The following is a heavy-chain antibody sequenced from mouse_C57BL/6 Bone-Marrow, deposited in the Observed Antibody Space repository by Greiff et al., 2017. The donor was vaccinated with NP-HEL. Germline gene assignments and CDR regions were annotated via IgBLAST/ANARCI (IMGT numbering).Heavy chain of an antibody. Sequence: VMLVESGPGLVAPSQSLSITCTVSGFSLTSYAISWVRQPPGKGLEWLGVIWTGGGTNYNSALKSRLSISKDNSKSHVFLKMNSLQTDDTARYYCASTVVATDWYFDVWGTGTTVTVSS. J-gene: IGHJ1*03. CDR2: IWTGGGT. D-gene: IGHD1-1*01. V-gene: IGHV2-9-1*01. CDR1: GFSLTSYA. CDR3: ASTVVATDWYFDV.